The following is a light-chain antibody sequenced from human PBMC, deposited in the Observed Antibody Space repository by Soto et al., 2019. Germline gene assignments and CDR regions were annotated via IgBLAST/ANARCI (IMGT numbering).Light chain of an antibody. V-gene: IGLV2-14*01. CDR1: SSDVGVYDY. CDR3: SSYTSSSTYV. Sequence: QSVLTQPASVSGSPGQSITISCTGTSSDVGVYDYVSWYQQHPGKAPKLMIYEVTNRPSGVSNRFSGSKSGNTASLTISGLQAEDEADYYCSSYTSSSTYVFGTRTKVTVL. J-gene: IGLJ1*01. CDR2: EVT.